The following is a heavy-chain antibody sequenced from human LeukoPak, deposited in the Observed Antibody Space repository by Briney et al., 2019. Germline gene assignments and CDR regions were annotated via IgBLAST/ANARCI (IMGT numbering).Heavy chain of an antibody. CDR1: GGSISSYY. D-gene: IGHD1-26*01. Sequence: PSETLSLTCTVSGGSISSYYWSWIRQPPGKGLEWIGYIYYSGGTNYNPSLKSRVTISVDTSKNQFSLKLSSVTAADTAVYYCARLLVGATILTDLHFDYWGQGTLVTVSS. CDR3: ARLLVGATILTDLHFDY. V-gene: IGHV4-59*01. CDR2: IYYSGGT. J-gene: IGHJ4*02.